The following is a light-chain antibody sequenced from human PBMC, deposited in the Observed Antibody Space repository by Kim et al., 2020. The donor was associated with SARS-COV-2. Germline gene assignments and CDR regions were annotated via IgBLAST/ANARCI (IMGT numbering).Light chain of an antibody. Sequence: ERAPPSCRASRTVTNNYFAWYQQKPGQAPRLLIYRVSSRATGGAERFSGSGSGTDFTLTISRLEPEDFALFYCQQYESSPTFGQGTKVDIK. J-gene: IGKJ1*01. CDR3: QQYESSPT. CDR1: RTVTNNY. CDR2: RVS. V-gene: IGKV3-20*01.